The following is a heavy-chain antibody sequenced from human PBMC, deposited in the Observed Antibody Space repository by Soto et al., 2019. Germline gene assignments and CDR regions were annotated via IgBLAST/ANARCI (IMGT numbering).Heavy chain of an antibody. CDR2: FYYSGST. D-gene: IGHD3-10*01. J-gene: IGHJ4*02. CDR1: GSSISSGDYY. Sequence: SETLSLTCTVSGSSISSGDYYWSWICKPPGKGLECIGYFYYSGSTYYNPFLKSRVTISVDTSKNQFSLKLSSVTAADTAVYYCARVGGFGATTIDYWGQG. V-gene: IGHV4-30-4*01. CDR3: ARVGGFGATTIDY.